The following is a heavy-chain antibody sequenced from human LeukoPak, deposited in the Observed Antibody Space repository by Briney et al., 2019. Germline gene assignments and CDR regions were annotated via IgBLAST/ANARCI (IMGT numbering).Heavy chain of an antibody. J-gene: IGHJ3*02. CDR3: AREGSLSSSDAFDI. V-gene: IGHV3-13*01. D-gene: IGHD6-6*01. Sequence: GGSLRLSCAASGFTFSNYEMHWVRLGLGKGLEWVSAIGIAGNTFYAGSVKGRFTISRENAKNSFHLQMNSLGAGDTAVYYCAREGSLSSSDAFDIWGQGTMVTVSS. CDR2: IGIAGNT. CDR1: GFTFSNYE.